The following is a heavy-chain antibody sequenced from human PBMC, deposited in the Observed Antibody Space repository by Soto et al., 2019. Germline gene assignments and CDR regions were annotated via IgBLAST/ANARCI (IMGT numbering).Heavy chain of an antibody. D-gene: IGHD3-10*01. V-gene: IGHV1-18*01. CDR2: ISAYNGNT. CDR3: ARGLMVRGVRWFDP. CDR1: GYTFTSYG. J-gene: IGHJ5*02. Sequence: VSCKASGYTFTSYGIIWLRQAPGQGLEWMGWISAYNGNTNYAQKLQGRVTMTTDTSTSTAYMELRSLRSDDTAVYYCARGLMVRGVRWFDPWGQGTLVTVSS.